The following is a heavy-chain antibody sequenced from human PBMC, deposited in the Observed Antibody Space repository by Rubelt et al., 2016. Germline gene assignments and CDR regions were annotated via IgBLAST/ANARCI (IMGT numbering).Heavy chain of an antibody. D-gene: IGHD2-2*01. Sequence: VQLQQWGAGLLKPSETLSLTCAVYGGSFSDYYWSWIRQTAGKGLEWIAEINHSGSTNYNPSLKSRITISVDTSKNQFSPRLSPVTAADTAVYYCARGRNIYCSSTSCLKGFDPWGQGTQVTVSS. CDR3: ARGRNIYCSSTSCLKGFDP. CDR1: GGSFSDYY. CDR2: INHSGST. J-gene: IGHJ5*02. V-gene: IGHV4-34*01.